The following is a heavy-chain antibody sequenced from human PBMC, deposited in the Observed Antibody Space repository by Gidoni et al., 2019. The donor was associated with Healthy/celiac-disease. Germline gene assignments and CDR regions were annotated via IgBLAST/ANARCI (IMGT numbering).Heavy chain of an antibody. CDR3: ARDRTVRGVIIYYFDY. CDR2: ISYDGSNK. D-gene: IGHD3-10*01. V-gene: IGHV3-30-3*01. CDR1: GFAFRSYA. Sequence: QVQLVESGGGVVQPGGSLRPSCAASGFAFRSYAMHWVRQAPGKGLQWVAVISYDGSNKYYADSVKGRFTISRDNSKNTLSLQMNSLRAEDTAVYYCARDRTVRGVIIYYFDYWGQGTLVTVSS. J-gene: IGHJ4*02.